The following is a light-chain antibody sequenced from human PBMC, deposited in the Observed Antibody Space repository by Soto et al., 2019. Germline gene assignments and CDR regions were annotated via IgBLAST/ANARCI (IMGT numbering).Light chain of an antibody. CDR2: DAS. CDR3: QQYGSSGT. V-gene: IGKV3-20*01. Sequence: ETVLTQSPGTLSLAPGDRATLSFRASQSVSSSYLAWYQQKPGQAPRLLIYDASNRATGIPDRFSGSGSGTDFTLTISRLEPEDFAVYYCQQYGSSGTFGQGTKVDI. CDR1: QSVSSSY. J-gene: IGKJ1*01.